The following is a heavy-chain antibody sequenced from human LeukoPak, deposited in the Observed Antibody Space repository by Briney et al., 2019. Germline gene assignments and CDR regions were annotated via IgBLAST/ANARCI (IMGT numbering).Heavy chain of an antibody. V-gene: IGHV1-69*13. CDR1: GGTFSSYA. CDR3: ARDIRDLKAHYYGMDV. J-gene: IGHJ6*02. CDR2: IIPISGTA. Sequence: GASVKVSCKASGGTFSSYAISWVRQAPGQGLEWMGGIIPISGTANYAQKFQGRVTITADESTSTAYMELSSLRSEDTAVYYCARDIRDLKAHYYGMDVWGQGTTVTVSS. D-gene: IGHD2-21*02.